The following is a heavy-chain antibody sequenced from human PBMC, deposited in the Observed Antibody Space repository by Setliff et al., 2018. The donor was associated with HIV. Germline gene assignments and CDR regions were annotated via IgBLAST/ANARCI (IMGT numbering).Heavy chain of an antibody. CDR3: ARHDSDGYYSLDY. Sequence: PSETLSLTCAVSGYSISSGYYWGWIRQPPGKGLEWVGSIYHSGTTYYNPSLKSRVTISVDTSKNQFSLKLSSVTAADTAVYYCARHDSDGYYSLDYWGQGTLVTVSS. CDR2: IYHSGTT. D-gene: IGHD3-22*01. CDR1: GYSISSGYY. V-gene: IGHV4-38-2*01. J-gene: IGHJ4*02.